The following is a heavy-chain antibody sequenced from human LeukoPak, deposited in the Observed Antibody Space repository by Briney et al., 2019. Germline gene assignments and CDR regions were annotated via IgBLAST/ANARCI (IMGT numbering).Heavy chain of an antibody. J-gene: IGHJ4*02. Sequence: GGSLRLSCAASGFTFSTYAMSWVRQAPGKGLEWVAFIRYDGSNKYYADSVKGRFTISRDNSKNTLYLQMNSLRAEDTAVYYCAKSTVASTPFFDYWGQGTLVTVSS. CDR3: AKSTVASTPFFDY. CDR1: GFTFSTYA. D-gene: IGHD4-23*01. CDR2: IRYDGSNK. V-gene: IGHV3-30*02.